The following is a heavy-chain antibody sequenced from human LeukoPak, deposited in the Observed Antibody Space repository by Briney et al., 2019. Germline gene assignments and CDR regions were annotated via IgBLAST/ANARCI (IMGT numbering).Heavy chain of an antibody. CDR3: VGGRTDYYYYMDV. CDR1: GEPFSGYY. CDR2: ISESGST. J-gene: IGHJ6*03. Sequence: SETLSLTCGVSGEPFSGYYWSWIRQPPGKGLEWIGDISESGSTNCYPSLKSRVTISVDPSKNQFSLKLTSMTAADTAVYFCVGGRTDYYYYMDVWGKGTTVTVSS. V-gene: IGHV4-34*01.